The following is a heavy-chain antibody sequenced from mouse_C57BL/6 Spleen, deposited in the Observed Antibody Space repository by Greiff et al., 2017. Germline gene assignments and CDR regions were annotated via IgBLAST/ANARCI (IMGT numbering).Heavy chain of an antibody. CDR2: IRSKSNNYAT. J-gene: IGHJ4*01. CDR3: VRHEGNSYARDY. V-gene: IGHV10-1*01. Sequence: EVQLVESGGGLVQPKGSLKLSCAASGFSFNTYAMNWVRQAPGKGLEWVARIRSKSNNYATYYADSVKDRFTISRDDSESMLYLQMNNLKTEDTAMYYCVRHEGNSYARDYWGQGTSVTVSS. D-gene: IGHD2-1*01. CDR1: GFSFNTYA.